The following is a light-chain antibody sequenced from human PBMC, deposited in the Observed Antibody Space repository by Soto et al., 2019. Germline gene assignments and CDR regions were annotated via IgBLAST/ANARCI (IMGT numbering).Light chain of an antibody. CDR3: SLYSSNGSLI. Sequence: QSVLTQPPSASGSPGQSVTISCTGTKNDIGVYDFVSWYQHHPGKAPRLIIYEVVQRPSGVPDRFSGSKSGNTASLTVSGLQAADEADYFCSLYSSNGSLIFGPGTKLTVL. CDR1: KNDIGVYDF. V-gene: IGLV2-8*01. CDR2: EVV. J-gene: IGLJ1*01.